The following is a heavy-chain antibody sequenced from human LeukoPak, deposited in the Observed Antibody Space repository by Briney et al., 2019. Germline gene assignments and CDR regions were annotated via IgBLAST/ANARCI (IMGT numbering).Heavy chain of an antibody. CDR2: IYYSGST. D-gene: IGHD3-10*01. CDR3: ARRYGSGSYYLPSYYYYYMDV. Sequence: SETLSLTCTVSGGSISNYYWTWIRQPPGKGLEWIGYIYYSGSTYYNPSLKSRVTISVDTSKNQFSLKLSSVTAADTAVYYCARRYGSGSYYLPSYYYYYMDVWGKGTTVTVSS. J-gene: IGHJ6*03. V-gene: IGHV4-59*12. CDR1: GGSISNYY.